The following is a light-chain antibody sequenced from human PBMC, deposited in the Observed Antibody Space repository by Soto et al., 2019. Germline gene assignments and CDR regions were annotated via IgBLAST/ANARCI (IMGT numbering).Light chain of an antibody. Sequence: QPVLTQPPSVSGAPGQRVTISCTGSSSNIGTGYDVHWYQQLPGTAPKLLIYGNSNRPSGVPDRFSGSKSGTSASLAITGLQAEDEADYYCQSYDSNLSVVLGGGTKVTVL. CDR2: GNS. CDR1: SSNIGTGYD. CDR3: QSYDSNLSVV. J-gene: IGLJ2*01. V-gene: IGLV1-40*01.